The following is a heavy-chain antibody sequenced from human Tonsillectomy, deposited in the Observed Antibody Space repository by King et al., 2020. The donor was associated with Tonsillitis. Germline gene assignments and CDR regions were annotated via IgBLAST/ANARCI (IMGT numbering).Heavy chain of an antibody. V-gene: IGHV1-18*01. Sequence: QVVQSGAEVKKPGASVKVSCKTSGYTFTSYGISWVRQSPGQGLEWMGWSSAYNGETNYAQKLQGRVTMTTDTSTSTVYMELRSLRSDDTAVYYCARDMWDLRMDVWGKGTTVTVSS. CDR2: SSAYNGET. D-gene: IGHD1-26*01. J-gene: IGHJ6*03. CDR3: ARDMWDLRMDV. CDR1: GYTFTSYG.